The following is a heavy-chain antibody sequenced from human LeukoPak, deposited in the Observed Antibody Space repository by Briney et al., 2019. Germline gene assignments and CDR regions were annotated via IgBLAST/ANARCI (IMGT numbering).Heavy chain of an antibody. CDR2: IWYDGSNK. Sequence: GRSLRLSCAASGFTFSSYGMHWVRQAPGKGLEGVAVIWYDGSNKYYADSVKGRFTISRDNSKNTLYLQMNSLRAEDTAVYYCARERGYSYGLPRDAFDIWGQGTMVTVSS. CDR1: GFTFSSYG. D-gene: IGHD5-18*01. V-gene: IGHV3-33*01. CDR3: ARERGYSYGLPRDAFDI. J-gene: IGHJ3*02.